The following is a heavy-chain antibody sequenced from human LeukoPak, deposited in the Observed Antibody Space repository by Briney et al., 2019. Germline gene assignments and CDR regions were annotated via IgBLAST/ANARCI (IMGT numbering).Heavy chain of an antibody. D-gene: IGHD2-2*02. J-gene: IGHJ4*02. CDR1: GYSFSSFD. CDR2: MNPSSGNT. Sequence: ASVKVSCKASGYSFSSFDINWVRQATGQGLEWMGWMNPSSGNTGYAQKFQGRVTMTRNTSISTAYMELSSLRSEDTAVYYCARGTPYCTSASCYNFWGQGTLVTVSS. CDR3: ARGTPYCTSASCYNF. V-gene: IGHV1-8*01.